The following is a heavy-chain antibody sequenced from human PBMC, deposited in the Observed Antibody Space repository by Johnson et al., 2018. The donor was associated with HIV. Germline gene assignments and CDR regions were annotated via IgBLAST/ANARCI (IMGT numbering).Heavy chain of an antibody. Sequence: VQLVESGGGLVKPGGSLRLSCAASGFTFRNAWLSWVRQAPGKGLGWGAVISYDGSNNYYADSVKGRFTLSGDSSKNTVFLQMNSLRVEDTAVYFCARVGISDYDLAAFDIWGQGTMVTVSS. J-gene: IGHJ3*02. CDR3: ARVGISDYDLAAFDI. V-gene: IGHV3-30*03. CDR1: GFTFRNAW. CDR2: ISYDGSNN. D-gene: IGHD3-3*01.